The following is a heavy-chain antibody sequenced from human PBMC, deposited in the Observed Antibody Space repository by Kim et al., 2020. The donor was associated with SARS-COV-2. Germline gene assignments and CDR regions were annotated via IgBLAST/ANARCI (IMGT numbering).Heavy chain of an antibody. Sequence: GGSLRLSCAASGFTFSSYWMSWVRQAPGKGLEWVANIKQDGSEKYYVDSVKGRFTISRDNAKNSLYLQMNSLRAEDTAVYYCARDRIGYCCGGSCYSGPFDYWGHGTLVTVSS. D-gene: IGHD2-15*01. CDR2: IKQDGSEK. V-gene: IGHV3-7*01. CDR1: GFTFSSYW. CDR3: ARDRIGYCCGGSCYSGPFDY. J-gene: IGHJ4*01.